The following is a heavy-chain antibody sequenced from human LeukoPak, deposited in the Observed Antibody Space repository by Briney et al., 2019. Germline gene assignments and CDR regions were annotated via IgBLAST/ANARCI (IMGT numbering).Heavy chain of an antibody. CDR1: AGSFSGYY. CDR2: INHSGST. V-gene: IGHV4-34*01. J-gene: IGHJ3*02. CDR3: ARGLYCSSTSCYNAFDI. D-gene: IGHD2-2*02. Sequence: SETLSLTCAVYAGSFSGYYWSWIRQPPGKGLEWIGEINHSGSTNYNPSLKSRVTISVDTSKNQFSLKLSSVTAADTAVYYCARGLYCSSTSCYNAFDIWGQGTMVTVSS.